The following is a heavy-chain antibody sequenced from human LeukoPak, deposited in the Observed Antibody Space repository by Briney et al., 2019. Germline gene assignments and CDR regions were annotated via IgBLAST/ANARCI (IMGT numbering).Heavy chain of an antibody. CDR2: IYYSGST. CDR1: GGSISSYY. CDR3: ARYGRGLGFYYYYMDV. J-gene: IGHJ6*03. V-gene: IGHV4-39*07. Sequence: SETLSLTCTVSGGSISSYYWSWIRQPPGKGLEWIGSIYYSGSTYYNPSLKSRVTISVDTSKNQFSLKLSSVTAADTAVYYCARYGRGLGFYYYYMDVWGKGTTVTVSS. D-gene: IGHD3-10*01.